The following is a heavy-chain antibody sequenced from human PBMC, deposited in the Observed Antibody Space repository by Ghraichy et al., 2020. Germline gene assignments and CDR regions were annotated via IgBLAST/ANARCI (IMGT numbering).Heavy chain of an antibody. CDR1: GFTFNYYA. J-gene: IGHJ4*02. CDR2: ISYDGSNK. V-gene: IGHV3-30*04. CDR3: ATGGVGFCTGGACRGGFDY. Sequence: GSLRLSCAASGFTFNYYAMHWVRQTPGKGLEWVAVISYDGSNKWYADSVKGRFTISRDNSKNTLYLQINSLRTEDTAVYYCATGGVGFCTGGACRGGFDYWGQGTLVTVSS. D-gene: IGHD2-8*02.